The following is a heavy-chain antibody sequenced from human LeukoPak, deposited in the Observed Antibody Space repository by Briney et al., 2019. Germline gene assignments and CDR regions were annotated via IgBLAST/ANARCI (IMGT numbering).Heavy chain of an antibody. CDR3: ARDSSGWLHASDI. Sequence: QTGGSLRLSCAASGFTFSSYAMHWVRQAPGKGLEWVAVISYDGSNKYYADSVKGRFTISRDNSKNTLYLQMNSLRAEDTAVYYCARDSSGWLHASDIWGQGTMVTVSS. CDR1: GFTFSSYA. CDR2: ISYDGSNK. V-gene: IGHV3-30-3*01. D-gene: IGHD6-19*01. J-gene: IGHJ3*02.